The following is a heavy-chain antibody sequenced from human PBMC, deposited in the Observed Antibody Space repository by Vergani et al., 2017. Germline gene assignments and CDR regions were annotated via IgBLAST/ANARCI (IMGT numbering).Heavy chain of an antibody. CDR3: ARDKVPFMTPGPMDV. D-gene: IGHD3-10*01. Sequence: QVQLQQWGAGLLKPSETLSLTCAVYGGSFSGYYWSWIRQPPGKGLEWIGEINPSGSTNYNPSLKSRVTISVDTSKNQFSLKLSSVTAADTAVYYCARDKVPFMTPGPMDVWGKGTTVTVSS. V-gene: IGHV4-34*01. CDR1: GGSFSGYY. J-gene: IGHJ6*04. CDR2: INPSGST.